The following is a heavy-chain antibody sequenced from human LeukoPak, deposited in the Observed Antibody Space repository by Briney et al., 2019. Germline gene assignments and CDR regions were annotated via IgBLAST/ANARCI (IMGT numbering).Heavy chain of an antibody. Sequence: GGSLRLSCAASGFTFSSYGMHWVRQAPGKGLEWVAFIRYDGSNKYYADSVKGRFTISRDNSKNTLYLQMNSLRAEDTAVYYCAAGITMIVADSYWGQGTLVTVSS. CDR3: AAGITMIVADSY. J-gene: IGHJ4*02. V-gene: IGHV3-30*02. D-gene: IGHD3-22*01. CDR1: GFTFSSYG. CDR2: IRYDGSNK.